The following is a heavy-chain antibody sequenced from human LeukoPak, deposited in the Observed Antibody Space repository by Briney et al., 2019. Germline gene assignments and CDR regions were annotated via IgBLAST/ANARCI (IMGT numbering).Heavy chain of an antibody. D-gene: IGHD2-2*01. CDR1: GFTFSSCA. CDR2: ISGSGGST. Sequence: GGSLRLSCAASGFTFSSCAISWVRQAPGKGLEWVSAISGSGGSTYYADSVKGRFTISRDNSKNTLYLQMNSLRAEDTAVYYCAKVRSLGYCSSTSCYQAGAFDPWGQGTLVTVSS. CDR3: AKVRSLGYCSSTSCYQAGAFDP. J-gene: IGHJ5*02. V-gene: IGHV3-23*01.